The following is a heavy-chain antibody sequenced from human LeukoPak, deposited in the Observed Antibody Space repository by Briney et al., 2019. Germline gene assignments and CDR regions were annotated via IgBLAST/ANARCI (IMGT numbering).Heavy chain of an antibody. V-gene: IGHV1-24*01. J-gene: IGHJ5*02. CDR3: ATDPGSSGYS. D-gene: IGHD3-22*01. CDR2: FDPEDGES. Sequence: GASVKVSCKVSGYTLTELSIQWVRQGPGKELEWLGGFDPEDGESIYAQRFQGRVTMTEDTSTDTAYMELRSLTSEDTAVYYCATDPGSSGYSWGQGTLVTVTS. CDR1: GYTLTELS.